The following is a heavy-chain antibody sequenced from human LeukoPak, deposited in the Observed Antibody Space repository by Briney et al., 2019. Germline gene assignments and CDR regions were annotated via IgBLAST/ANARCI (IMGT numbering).Heavy chain of an antibody. V-gene: IGHV3-30*02. CDR3: ARDRYYDILTGYYRALDAFDI. J-gene: IGHJ3*02. CDR2: IRYDGSNK. Sequence: PGGSLRLSCAASGFMFSSYVMHWVRQAPGKGLEWAALIRYDGSNKYYADSVKGRFTISRDNAKNSLYLQMNSLRAEDTAVYYCARDRYYDILTGYYRALDAFDIWGQGTMVTVSS. CDR1: GFMFSSYV. D-gene: IGHD3-9*01.